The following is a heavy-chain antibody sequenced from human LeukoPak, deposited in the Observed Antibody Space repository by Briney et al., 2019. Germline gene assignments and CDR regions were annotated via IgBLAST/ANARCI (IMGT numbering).Heavy chain of an antibody. J-gene: IGHJ5*02. Sequence: SETLSLTCTVSGGSISSSSYYWGWIRQPPGKGLEWIGSIYYSGSTYYNPSLKSRVTISVDTSKNQFSLKLSSVTAADTAVYYCARLLRLGELFYWFDPWGQGTLVTVSS. CDR1: GGSISSSSYY. D-gene: IGHD3-16*01. CDR2: IYYSGST. V-gene: IGHV4-39*07. CDR3: ARLLRLGELFYWFDP.